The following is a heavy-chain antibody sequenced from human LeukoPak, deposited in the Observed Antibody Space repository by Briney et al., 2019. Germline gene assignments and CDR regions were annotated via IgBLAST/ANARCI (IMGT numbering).Heavy chain of an antibody. J-gene: IGHJ4*02. CDR1: GFTFTSSA. CDR3: ARDVKETPIVLDY. CDR2: IVVGSGNT. Sequence: SVKVSCKASGFTFTSSAVQWVRQARGQRLEWIGWIVVGSGNTNYAQKFQERVTITRDMSTSTAYMELSSLRSEDTAVYYCARDVKETPIVLDYWGQGTLVTVSS. D-gene: IGHD1-26*01. V-gene: IGHV1-58*01.